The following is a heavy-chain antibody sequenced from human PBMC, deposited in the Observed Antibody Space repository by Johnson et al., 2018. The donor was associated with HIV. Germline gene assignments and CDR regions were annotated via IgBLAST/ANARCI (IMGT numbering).Heavy chain of an antibody. D-gene: IGHD3-22*01. Sequence: QVQLVESGGGVVQPGRSLRLSCAASGFTFSSYGIHWVRQAPGKGLEWVSFIRYDGTNKYYADSVKGRFTISRDNAKNTLYLQMNSLRAEDTALYYCAKDQGRAIRTYYYDRSAPSVAFEIWGQGTMVTVSS. CDR2: IRYDGTNK. J-gene: IGHJ3*02. CDR1: GFTFSSYG. CDR3: AKDQGRAIRTYYYDRSAPSVAFEI. V-gene: IGHV3-30*02.